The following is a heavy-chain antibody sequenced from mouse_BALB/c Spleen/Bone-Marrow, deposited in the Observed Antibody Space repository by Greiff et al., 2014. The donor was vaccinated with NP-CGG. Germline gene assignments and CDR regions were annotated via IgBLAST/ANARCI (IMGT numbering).Heavy chain of an antibody. CDR2: IYPGDGST. Sequence: QVQLKESGPELVKPGASVKMSCKASGYTFTSYYIHWVRQRPGQGLEWIGWIYPGDGSTKYNEKFKGKTTLTADKSSSTAYMLLSSLTSEDSATYFCARGGGMDYWGQGTSVTVSS. J-gene: IGHJ4*01. V-gene: IGHV1S56*01. CDR3: ARGGGMDY. CDR1: GYTFTSYY.